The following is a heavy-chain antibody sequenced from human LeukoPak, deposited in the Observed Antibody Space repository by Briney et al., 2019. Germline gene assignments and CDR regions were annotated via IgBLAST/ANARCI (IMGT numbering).Heavy chain of an antibody. CDR1: GASINSGGYF. Sequence: PSETLSLTCSVFGASINSGGYFWSWIRQHPEKGLEWIGYIYSSGSMFSNPSLRSRATLSVDTSMNHFSLKLSSVTAADTAVYYCARAAFFGSGSYGMDVWGQGTTVTVSS. CDR3: ARAAFFGSGSYGMDV. J-gene: IGHJ6*02. CDR2: IYSSGSM. V-gene: IGHV4-31*03. D-gene: IGHD3-10*01.